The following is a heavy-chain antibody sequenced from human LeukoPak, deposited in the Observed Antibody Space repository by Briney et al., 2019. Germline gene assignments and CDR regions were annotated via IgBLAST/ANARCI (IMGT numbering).Heavy chain of an antibody. CDR2: IYSGGTT. V-gene: IGHV3-53*01. CDR1: GFIVSSNY. Sequence: HPGGSLRLSCAASGFIVSSNYMSWVRQAPGKGLEWVSVIYSGGTTYYADSVKGRFTISRDNSKNTVYLQMSSLRAEDTAVYYCARDSGKVGDDGILDYWGQGTLVTVSS. J-gene: IGHJ4*02. CDR3: ARDSGKVGDDGILDY. D-gene: IGHD2-21*01.